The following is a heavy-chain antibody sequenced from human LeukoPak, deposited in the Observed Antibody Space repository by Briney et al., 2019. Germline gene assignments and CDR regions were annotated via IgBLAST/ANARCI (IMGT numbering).Heavy chain of an antibody. CDR3: ARVPFTGVFDY. D-gene: IGHD7-27*01. CDR1: GGSISSYY. J-gene: IGHJ4*02. Sequence: SETLSLTCTVSGGSISSYYWSWIRQPPGKGLEWIGYIYYSGSTNYNPSLKSRVTISVDTSKNQFSLKLSSVTAADTAVYYCARVPFTGVFDYWGQGTLVTVSS. CDR2: IYYSGST. V-gene: IGHV4-59*01.